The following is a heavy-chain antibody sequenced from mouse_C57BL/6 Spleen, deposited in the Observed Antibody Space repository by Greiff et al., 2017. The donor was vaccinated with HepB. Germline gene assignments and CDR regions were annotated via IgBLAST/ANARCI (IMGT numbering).Heavy chain of an antibody. D-gene: IGHD3-1*01. Sequence: QVQLQQPGAELVRPGSSVKLSCKASGYTFTSYWMHWVKQRPIQGLEWIGNIDPSDSETHYNQKFKDKATLTVDKSSSTAYMQLSSLTSEDSAVYYCARGGFKGWYFDVWGTGTTVTVSS. CDR3: ARGGFKGWYFDV. J-gene: IGHJ1*03. V-gene: IGHV1-52*01. CDR2: IDPSDSET. CDR1: GYTFTSYW.